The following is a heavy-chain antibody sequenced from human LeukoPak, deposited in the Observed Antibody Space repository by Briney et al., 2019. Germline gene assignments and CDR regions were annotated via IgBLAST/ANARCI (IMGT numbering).Heavy chain of an antibody. J-gene: IGHJ3*02. D-gene: IGHD3-22*01. CDR2: IYHSGST. Sequence: PSGTLSLTCAVSGGSISSSNWWSWVRQPPGKGLEWIGEIYHSGSTNYNPSLKSRVTLSVDKSKNQFSLKLSSVTAADTAVYYCARDPYYYGSSGYGRYAFDIWGQGTMVTVSS. CDR3: ARDPYYYGSSGYGRYAFDI. V-gene: IGHV4-4*02. CDR1: GGSISSSNW.